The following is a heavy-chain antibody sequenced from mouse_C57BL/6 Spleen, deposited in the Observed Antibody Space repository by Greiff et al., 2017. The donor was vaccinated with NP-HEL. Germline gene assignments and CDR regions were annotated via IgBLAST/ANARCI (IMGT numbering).Heavy chain of an antibody. Sequence: EVKLMESGGGLVQPGGSLSLSCAASGFTFTDYYMSWVRQPPGKALEWLGFIRNKANGYTTEYSASVKGRFTISRDNSQSILYLQMNALRAEDSATYYCARDILDYYGSSYGVMDYWGQGTSVTVSS. J-gene: IGHJ4*01. CDR2: IRNKANGYTT. CDR3: ARDILDYYGSSYGVMDY. D-gene: IGHD1-1*01. V-gene: IGHV7-3*01. CDR1: GFTFTDYY.